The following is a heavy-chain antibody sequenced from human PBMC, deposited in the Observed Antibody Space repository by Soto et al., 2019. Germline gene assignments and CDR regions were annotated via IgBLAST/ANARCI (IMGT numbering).Heavy chain of an antibody. V-gene: IGHV1-46*01. CDR3: ARALAAYNWFDP. J-gene: IGHJ5*02. CDR2: INPSGGST. D-gene: IGHD2-15*01. CDR1: GYTFTSYY. Sequence: QVQLVQSGAEVKKPGASVKVSCKASGYTFTSYYMHWVRQAPGQGLEWMGIINPSGGSTSYAQKFQGRVTMTRDTSTSTVYMELSSLRSKDTAVYYCARALAAYNWFDPWGQGTLVTVSS.